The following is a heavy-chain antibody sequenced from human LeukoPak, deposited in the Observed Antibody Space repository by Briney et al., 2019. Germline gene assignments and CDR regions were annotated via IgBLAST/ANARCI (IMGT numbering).Heavy chain of an antibody. CDR2: IYYSGST. V-gene: IGHV4-59*01. CDR1: GGSISSYY. J-gene: IGHJ4*02. Sequence: SETLSLTCTVSGGSISSYYWSWIRQPPGKGLEWIGYIYYSGSTNYNPSLKSRVTISVDTSKNQFSLKLSSVTAADTAVYYCARVYYDSSGRNFDYWGQGTLVTVSS. D-gene: IGHD3-22*01. CDR3: ARVYYDSSGRNFDY.